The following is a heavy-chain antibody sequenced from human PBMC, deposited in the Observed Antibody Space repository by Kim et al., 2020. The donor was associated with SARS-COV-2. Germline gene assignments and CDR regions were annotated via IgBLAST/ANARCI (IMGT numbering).Heavy chain of an antibody. CDR3: ARSYYDFWSTPINWFDP. CDR1: GGSISSSSYY. Sequence: SETLSLTCTVSGGSISSSSYYWGWIRQPPGKGLEWIGSIYYSGSTYYNPSLKSRVTISVDTSKNQFSLKLSSVTAADTAVYYCARSYYDFWSTPINWFDPWGQGTLVTVSS. V-gene: IGHV4-39*01. D-gene: IGHD3-3*01. J-gene: IGHJ5*02. CDR2: IYYSGST.